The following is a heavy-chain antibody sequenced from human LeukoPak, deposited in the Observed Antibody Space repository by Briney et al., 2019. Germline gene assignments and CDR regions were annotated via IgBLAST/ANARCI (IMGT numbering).Heavy chain of an antibody. J-gene: IGHJ4*02. Sequence: TGGSLRLSCAASGFTFSSYAMSWVSQAPGKGLEWVSAISGSGGSTYYADSVKGRFTISRDNSKNTLYLQMNSLRAEDTAVYYCAKHPQLRYFDWFPTFFDWGQGTLVTVSS. CDR2: ISGSGGST. D-gene: IGHD3-9*01. CDR3: AKHPQLRYFDWFPTFFD. V-gene: IGHV3-23*01. CDR1: GFTFSSYA.